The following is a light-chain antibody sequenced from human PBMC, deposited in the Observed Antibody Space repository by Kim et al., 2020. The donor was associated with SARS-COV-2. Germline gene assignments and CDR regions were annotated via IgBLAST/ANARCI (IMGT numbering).Light chain of an antibody. J-gene: IGLJ2*01. Sequence: RVTSSCTGSSSNIGAGYEIHWYQQLPGTAPKLLIYANTNRPSGVPDRFAGSKSGTSASLAITGLQPEDEADYYCQSYDGSLSGSVVFGGGTQLTVL. CDR3: QSYDGSLSGSVV. V-gene: IGLV1-40*01. CDR1: SSNIGAGYE. CDR2: ANT.